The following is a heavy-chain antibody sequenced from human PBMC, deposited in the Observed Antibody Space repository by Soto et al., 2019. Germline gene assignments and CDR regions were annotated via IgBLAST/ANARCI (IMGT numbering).Heavy chain of an antibody. Sequence: SETLSLTCTVSGGSISSYYWSWIRQPPGKGLEWIGYIYYSGSTNYNPSLKSRVTISVDTSKNQFSLKLSSVTAADTAVYYCARGTIFGVVIGPWGQGTLVTVSS. CDR1: GGSISSYY. V-gene: IGHV4-59*08. CDR3: ARGTIFGVVIGP. CDR2: IYYSGST. D-gene: IGHD3-3*01. J-gene: IGHJ5*02.